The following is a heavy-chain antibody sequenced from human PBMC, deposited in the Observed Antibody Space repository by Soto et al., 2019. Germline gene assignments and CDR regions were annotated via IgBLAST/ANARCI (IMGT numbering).Heavy chain of an antibody. CDR3: ARVAPGGSGSYDV. D-gene: IGHD3-10*01. CDR1: GITFSAYT. J-gene: IGHJ4*02. Sequence: QAQLVEAGGGVVRPGRSLRLSCTASGITFSAYTMHWVRQAPGKGLEWVALILYDGNDKQYADSVKGRFTISGDNSKNTLYLQTNSLRVEDTAVYYCARVAPGGSGSYDVWGQGTLVIVSS. CDR2: ILYDGNDK. V-gene: IGHV3-30-3*01.